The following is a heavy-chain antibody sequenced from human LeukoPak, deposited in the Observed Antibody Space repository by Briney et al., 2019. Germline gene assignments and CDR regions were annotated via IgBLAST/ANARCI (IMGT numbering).Heavy chain of an antibody. Sequence: GRSLRLSCAASGFTFSNYAMDWVRQAPGKGLEWVSAISGSGAVTYYADSVKGRFTFSRDNSKNTLYLQMTSLRAEDTAVYFCARQGGDWYAFDYWGQGTLVTVSS. J-gene: IGHJ4*02. V-gene: IGHV3-23*01. D-gene: IGHD6-19*01. CDR2: ISGSGAVT. CDR3: ARQGGDWYAFDY. CDR1: GFTFSNYA.